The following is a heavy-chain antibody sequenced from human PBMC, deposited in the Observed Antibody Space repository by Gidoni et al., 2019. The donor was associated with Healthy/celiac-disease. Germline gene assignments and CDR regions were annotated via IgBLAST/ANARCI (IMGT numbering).Heavy chain of an antibody. D-gene: IGHD5-18*01. V-gene: IGHV1-2*02. CDR1: GYTFTGYY. CDR3: ATAFDSYGYYPDY. J-gene: IGHJ4*02. CDR2: INPNSGGT. Sequence: QVQLVQSGAEVKKPGASVKVSCKASGYTFTGYYIHWVRQDPGQGLEWMGWINPNSGGTNYAQKFQGRVTMTRETSISTAYMELSRLRSDDTAVYYCATAFDSYGYYPDYWGQGTLVTVSS.